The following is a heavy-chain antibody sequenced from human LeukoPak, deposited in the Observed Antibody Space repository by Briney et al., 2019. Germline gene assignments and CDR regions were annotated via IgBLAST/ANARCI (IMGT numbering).Heavy chain of an antibody. CDR1: GYSFTSYW. D-gene: IGHD3-16*02. J-gene: IGHJ5*02. Sequence: GESLKISCKGSGYSFTSYWIGWVRQMPGKGLEWMGIIYPGDSDTRYSPSFQGQVTISADKSISTAYLQWSSLKASDTAMYYCARRRVLGSYRSPSPPHWFEPWGQGTLVTVSS. CDR2: IYPGDSDT. CDR3: ARRRVLGSYRSPSPPHWFEP. V-gene: IGHV5-51*01.